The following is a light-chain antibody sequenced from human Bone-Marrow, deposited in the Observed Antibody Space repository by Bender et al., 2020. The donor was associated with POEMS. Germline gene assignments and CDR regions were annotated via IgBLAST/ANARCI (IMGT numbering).Light chain of an antibody. V-gene: IGLV2-23*02. Sequence: QSALTQPASVSGSPGQSITISCTGTSSDIGSYILVSWYQQHPGEAPKLMIYEVSKRPSGVPDRFSGSKSGNTAFLTISRLQAEDEADYYCCTDVRSLVFGGGTKVTVL. J-gene: IGLJ2*01. CDR3: CTDVRSLV. CDR2: EVS. CDR1: SSDIGSYIL.